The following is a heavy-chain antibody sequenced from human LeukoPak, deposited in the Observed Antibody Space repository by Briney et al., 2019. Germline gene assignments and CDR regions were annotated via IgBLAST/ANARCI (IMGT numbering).Heavy chain of an antibody. CDR1: GFTFSSYG. V-gene: IGHV3-30*03. CDR2: ISYDGSNK. Sequence: GRSLRLSCAASGFTFSSYGMHWVRQAPGKGLEWVAVISYDGSNKYYADSVKGRFTISRDNSKNTVSLEMNSLRAEDTAVYYCARGGFFDILTGYYQTQYYYPMDVWGRGTTVTVSS. D-gene: IGHD3-9*01. CDR3: ARGGFFDILTGYYQTQYYYPMDV. J-gene: IGHJ6*02.